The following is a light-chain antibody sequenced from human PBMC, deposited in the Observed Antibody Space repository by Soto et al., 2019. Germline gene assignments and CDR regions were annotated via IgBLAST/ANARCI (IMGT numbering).Light chain of an antibody. Sequence: QSVLTQPASVSGSPGQSITISCTGSSSDVGSYNLVSWYQQHPGKAPKLIIYEDYKRPSGVSNRFSGSKSGNTASLTIAGLQAGDEADYYCCSYAGGNFWVFGGGTKLNVL. V-gene: IGLV2-23*01. CDR1: SSDVGSYNL. J-gene: IGLJ3*02. CDR2: EDY. CDR3: CSYAGGNFWV.